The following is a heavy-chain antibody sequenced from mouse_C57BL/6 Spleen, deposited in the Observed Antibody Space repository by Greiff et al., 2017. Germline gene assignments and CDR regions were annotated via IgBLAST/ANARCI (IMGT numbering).Heavy chain of an antibody. J-gene: IGHJ4*01. CDR1: GYTFTDYY. V-gene: IGHV1-26*01. CDR2: INPNNGGT. D-gene: IGHD1-1*01. CDR3: ARDYYGSSFHYYAMDY. Sequence: EVKLQESGPELVKPGASVKISCKASGYTFTDYYMNWVKQSHGKSLEWIGDINPNNGGTSYNQTFKGKATLTVDKSSSTAYMELRSLTSEDSAVYYCARDYYGSSFHYYAMDYWGQGTSVTVSS.